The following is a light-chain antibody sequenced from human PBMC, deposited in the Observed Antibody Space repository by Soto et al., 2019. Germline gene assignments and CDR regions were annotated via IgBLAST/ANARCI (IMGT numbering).Light chain of an antibody. V-gene: IGKV3-15*01. CDR1: QSVNKK. CDR2: GAS. Sequence: ETLMTQSRATLSVSPGQISTLSCRASQSVNKKLAWYQQKLVQAPSVLIYGASTRATGIPARFSGSGSGTDFTLPISSLQTEDCAIYYCQQRQYWHTITFGHGTRLEI. J-gene: IGKJ5*01. CDR3: QQRQYWHTIT.